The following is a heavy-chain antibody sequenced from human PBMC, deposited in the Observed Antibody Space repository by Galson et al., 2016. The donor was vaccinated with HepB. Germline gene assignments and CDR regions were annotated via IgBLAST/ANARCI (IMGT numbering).Heavy chain of an antibody. D-gene: IGHD2-15*01. Sequence: SGAEVKKPGESLRISCKGSGYSFTNYWITWVRQMPGKGLEWMGTIDPSDSYTNYSPSFQGHVTISADESISTAYLQWSSLKASDTAMYYCARRSGVAATDYYYDYMDVWGKGTTVTVSS. CDR1: GYSFTNYW. CDR2: IDPSDSYT. J-gene: IGHJ6*03. CDR3: ARRSGVAATDYYYDYMDV. V-gene: IGHV5-10-1*01.